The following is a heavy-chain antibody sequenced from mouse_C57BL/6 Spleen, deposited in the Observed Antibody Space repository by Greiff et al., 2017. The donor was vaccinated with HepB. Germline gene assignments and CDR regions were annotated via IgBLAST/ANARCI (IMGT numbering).Heavy chain of an antibody. V-gene: IGHV8-8*01. D-gene: IGHD1-1*01. CDR3: ARIGGGSSDPYYFDY. CDR1: GFSLSTFGMG. CDR2: IWWDDDK. Sequence: QVTLKESGPGILQPSQTLSLTCSFSGFSLSTFGMGVGWIRQPSGKGLEWLAHIWWDDDKYYNPALKRRLTISKDTTKNQGFLQIANVNTADTATYYCARIGGGSSDPYYFDYWGQGTTLTVSS. J-gene: IGHJ2*01.